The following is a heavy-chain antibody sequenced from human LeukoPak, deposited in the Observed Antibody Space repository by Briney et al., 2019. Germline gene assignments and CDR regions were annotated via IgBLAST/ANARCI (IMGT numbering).Heavy chain of an antibody. V-gene: IGHV1-69*13. Sequence: ASVKVSCKASGGTFSSYAISWVRQAPGQGLEWMGGIIPIFGTANYAQKFQGRVTITADESTSTAYMELSSLRSEDTAVYYCARGDLGSGGNSIYSLSFDYWGQGTLVTVSS. J-gene: IGHJ4*02. CDR3: ARGDLGSGGNSIYSLSFDY. CDR1: GGTFSSYA. D-gene: IGHD4-23*01. CDR2: IIPIFGTA.